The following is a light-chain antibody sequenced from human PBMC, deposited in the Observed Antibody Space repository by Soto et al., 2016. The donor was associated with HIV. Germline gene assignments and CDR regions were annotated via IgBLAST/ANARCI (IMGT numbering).Light chain of an antibody. CDR3: QVWDSSTNHVV. CDR1: NVGSKS. Sequence: SYELTQPPSLSVAPRKTARITCGGNNVGSKSVHWYQQKPGQAPVLVVYDDSDRPSGIPERFSGSNSGNTATLTTNRVEAGDEADYYCQVWDSSTNHVVFGGGTKLTVL. J-gene: IGLJ2*01. V-gene: IGLV3-21*03. CDR2: DDS.